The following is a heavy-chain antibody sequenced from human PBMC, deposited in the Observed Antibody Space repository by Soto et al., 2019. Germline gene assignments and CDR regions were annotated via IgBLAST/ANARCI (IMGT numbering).Heavy chain of an antibody. CDR1: GGSISSYY. CDR2: IYYSGST. D-gene: IGHD6-13*01. Sequence: SETLSLTCTVSGGSISSYYWSWLRQPPGKGLEWIGYIYYSGSTNYNPSLKSRVTISVDTSKNQFSLKLSSVTAADTAVYYCARVSSSWGSFDYWGQGTLVTVSP. V-gene: IGHV4-59*01. CDR3: ARVSSSWGSFDY. J-gene: IGHJ4*02.